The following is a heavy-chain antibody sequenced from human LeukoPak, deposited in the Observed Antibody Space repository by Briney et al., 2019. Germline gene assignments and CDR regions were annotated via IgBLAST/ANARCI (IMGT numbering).Heavy chain of an antibody. J-gene: IGHJ4*02. D-gene: IGHD5-12*01. CDR3: TTVSGFSGYDWHYFDS. Sequence: GGSLRLSCAASGFTFSSYAMSWVRQAPGKGLEWVSAISGSGGSTYYADSVKGRFTISRDNSKNTLYLQMNSLRAEDTAVYYCTTVSGFSGYDWHYFDSWGQGTLVTVSS. V-gene: IGHV3-23*01. CDR1: GFTFSSYA. CDR2: ISGSGGST.